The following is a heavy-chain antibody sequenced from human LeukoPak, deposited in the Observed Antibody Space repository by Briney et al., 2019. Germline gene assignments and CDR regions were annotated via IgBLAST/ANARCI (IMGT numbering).Heavy chain of an antibody. CDR2: INHSGST. D-gene: IGHD3-10*01. CDR1: GGSFSGYY. Sequence: PSETLSLTCAVYGGSFSGYYWSWIRQPPGKGLEWIGEINHSGSTNYNPSLKSRGTISVDTSKNQFSLKLSSVTAADTAVYYCAREDGDGSGSYWFDPWGQGTLVTVSS. V-gene: IGHV4-34*01. J-gene: IGHJ5*02. CDR3: AREDGDGSGSYWFDP.